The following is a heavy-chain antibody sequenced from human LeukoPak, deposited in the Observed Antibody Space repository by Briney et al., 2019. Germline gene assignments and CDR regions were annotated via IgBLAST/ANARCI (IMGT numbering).Heavy chain of an antibody. D-gene: IGHD6-13*01. CDR1: GYTFTGYY. Sequence: ASVKVSCKASGYTFTGYYMHWVRQAPGQGLEWMGWINPNSGGTNYAQKFQGRVTMTRDTSISTAYMELSRLRSDDTAVYYCARGPLIAAAGTWFDPWGQGTLVTVS. CDR3: ARGPLIAAAGTWFDP. CDR2: INPNSGGT. V-gene: IGHV1-2*02. J-gene: IGHJ5*02.